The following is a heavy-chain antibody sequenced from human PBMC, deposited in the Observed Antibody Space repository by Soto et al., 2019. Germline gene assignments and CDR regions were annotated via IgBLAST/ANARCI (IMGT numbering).Heavy chain of an antibody. D-gene: IGHD6-19*01. V-gene: IGHV3-48*01. Sequence: GGSLRLSCAASGFTFSSYSMNWVRQAPGKGLEWVSYISSSSTIYYADSVKGRFTISRDNAKNSLYLQMNSLRAEDTAVYYCAREVSGWYDYWGQGTLVTVSS. CDR3: AREVSGWYDY. CDR1: GFTFSSYS. CDR2: ISSSSTI. J-gene: IGHJ4*02.